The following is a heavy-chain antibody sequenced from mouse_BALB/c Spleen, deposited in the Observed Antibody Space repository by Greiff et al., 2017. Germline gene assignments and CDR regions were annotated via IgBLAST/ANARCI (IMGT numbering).Heavy chain of an antibody. CDR2: INPSTGYT. CDR3: ARSLPFDY. CDR1: GYTFTSYW. Sequence: VQLQQSGAELAKPGASVKMSCKASGYTFTSYWMHWVKQRPGQGLEWIGYINPSTGYTEYNQKFKDKATLTADKSSSTAYMQLSSLTSEDSAVYYCARSLPFDYWGQGTTLTVSS. D-gene: IGHD6-2*01. V-gene: IGHV1-7*01. J-gene: IGHJ2*01.